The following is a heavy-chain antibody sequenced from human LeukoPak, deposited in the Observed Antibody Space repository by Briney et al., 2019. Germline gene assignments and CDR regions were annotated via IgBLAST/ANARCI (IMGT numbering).Heavy chain of an antibody. CDR2: IIPIFGTA. J-gene: IGHJ6*02. CDR3: ARATGVGDSGYGVVYYGMDV. D-gene: IGHD5-12*01. CDR1: GGTFSSYA. Sequence: ASVKVSCKASGGTFSSYAISWVRQAPGQGLEWMGGIIPIFGTANYAQKFQGRVTITADESTSTAYMELSSLRSEDTAVYYCARATGVGDSGYGVVYYGMDVWGQGTTVTVSS. V-gene: IGHV1-69*13.